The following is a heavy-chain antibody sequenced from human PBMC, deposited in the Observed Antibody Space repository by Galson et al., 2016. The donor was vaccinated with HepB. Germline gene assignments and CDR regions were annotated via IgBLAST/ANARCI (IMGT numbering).Heavy chain of an antibody. D-gene: IGHD2-21*02. V-gene: IGHV4-34*01. Sequence: SETLSLTCAVYGGSFSGYYWSWIRQPPGRGLEWIGEINHSGSTDYNPSLQSRVTTSVDTSKNHFSLKLSAVTAADAAVYYCARVAFCRGGCGRGFDYWGQGTLVTVSS. CDR1: GGSFSGYY. CDR3: ARVAFCRGGCGRGFDY. J-gene: IGHJ4*02. CDR2: INHSGST.